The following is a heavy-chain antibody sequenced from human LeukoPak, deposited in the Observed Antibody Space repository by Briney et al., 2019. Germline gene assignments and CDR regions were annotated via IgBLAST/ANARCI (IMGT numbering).Heavy chain of an antibody. V-gene: IGHV4-59*08. CDR3: ASSRYDSSGHMGFDY. CDR2: IYYSGST. J-gene: IGHJ4*02. D-gene: IGHD3-22*01. CDR1: GGSISSYY. Sequence: SETLSLTCTVSGGSISSYYWSWIRQPPGKGLEWIGYIYYSGSTNYNPSLKSRVTISVDTSKNQFSLKLSSVTPADTAVYYCASSRYDSSGHMGFDYWGQGTLVTVSS.